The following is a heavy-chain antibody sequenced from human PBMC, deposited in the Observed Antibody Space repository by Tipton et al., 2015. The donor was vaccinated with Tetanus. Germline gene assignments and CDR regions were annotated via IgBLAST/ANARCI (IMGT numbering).Heavy chain of an antibody. J-gene: IGHJ4*02. CDR2: ISTSSTTI. Sequence: SLRLSCVASGYNFRNNGMHWVRQAPGKGLERVSYISTSSTTIFYANSVRGRITISRDNAKNSLYLQMNSLRDEDTAVYYCARDFSYYFDSNSGFDYWGQGTLVAVSS. D-gene: IGHD3-22*01. CDR1: GYNFRNNG. CDR3: ARDFSYYFDSNSGFDY. V-gene: IGHV3-48*02.